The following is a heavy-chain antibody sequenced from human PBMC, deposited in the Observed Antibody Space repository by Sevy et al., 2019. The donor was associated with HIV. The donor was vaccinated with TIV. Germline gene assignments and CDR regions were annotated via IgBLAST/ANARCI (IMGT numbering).Heavy chain of an antibody. D-gene: IGHD1-26*01. V-gene: IGHV3-23*01. Sequence: GGSLRLSCLVSRFNFSIYAMSWVRQAPGKGLEWVSAISSSGTNTYYADSARGRFTISRDNSKSTVYLQMNSLRVEDTARYFCSPGHDGSQGGWGQGTTVTVSS. CDR1: RFNFSIYA. CDR3: SPGHDGSQGG. J-gene: IGHJ1*01. CDR2: ISSSGTNT.